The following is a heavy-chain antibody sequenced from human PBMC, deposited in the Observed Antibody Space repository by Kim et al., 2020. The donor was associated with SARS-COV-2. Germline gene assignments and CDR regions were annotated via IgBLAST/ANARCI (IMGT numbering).Heavy chain of an antibody. CDR1: GYTFTSYY. V-gene: IGHV1-46*01. CDR3: ARDGGQWLPHYYFDY. Sequence: ASVKVSCKASGYTFTSYYMHWVRQAPGQGLEWMGIINPSGGSTSYAQKFQGRVTMTRDTSTSTVYMELSSLRSEDTAVYYCARDGGQWLPHYYFDYWGQGTLVTVSS. CDR2: INPSGGST. J-gene: IGHJ4*02. D-gene: IGHD6-19*01.